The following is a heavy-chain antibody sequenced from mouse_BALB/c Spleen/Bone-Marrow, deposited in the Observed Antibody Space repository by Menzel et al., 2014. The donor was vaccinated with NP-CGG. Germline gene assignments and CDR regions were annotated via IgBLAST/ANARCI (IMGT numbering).Heavy chain of an antibody. CDR3: TRDDGYYYFDY. CDR2: ISSGGSYT. CDR1: GFTFSSYT. D-gene: IGHD2-3*01. Sequence: VQLVESGGGLVKPGGSLKLSCAASGFTFSSYTMSWVRQTPEKRLEWVATISSGGSYTYYPDSVKGRFTISRDNAKNTLYLQMSSLKSEDTAMYYCTRDDGYYYFDYWGQGTTLTVSS. J-gene: IGHJ2*01. V-gene: IGHV5-6-4*01.